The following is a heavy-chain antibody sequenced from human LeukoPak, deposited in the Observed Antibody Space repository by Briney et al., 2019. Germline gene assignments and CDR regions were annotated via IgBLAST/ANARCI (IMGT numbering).Heavy chain of an antibody. CDR2: INPSGGST. CDR1: GYTFTSYY. Sequence: ASVKVSCKASGYTFTSYYMHWVRQAPGQGLEWMGIINPSGGSTSYAQKFQGRVTMTRDTSTSTVYMELSTLRSEDTAVYYCERAEYDFWSGYLQPYYYYYGMDVWGQGTTVTVSS. V-gene: IGHV1-46*01. D-gene: IGHD3-3*01. CDR3: ERAEYDFWSGYLQPYYYYYGMDV. J-gene: IGHJ6*02.